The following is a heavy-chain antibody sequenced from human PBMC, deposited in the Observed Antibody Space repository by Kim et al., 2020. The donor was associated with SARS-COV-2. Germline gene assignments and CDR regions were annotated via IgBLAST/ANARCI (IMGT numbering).Heavy chain of an antibody. V-gene: IGHV3-74*03. J-gene: IGHJ4*02. CDR3: ARDLWSTSADYYFDY. D-gene: IGHD2-2*01. CDR1: GFTFSRFW. Sequence: GGSLRLSCAASGFTFSRFWIHWVRQAPGKGLVWVSGISGDGCSKSYADSVKGRFTISRDNAKNTMYLQMNSLRAEDTAIYFCARDLWSTSADYYFDYWGQGILVTVSS. CDR2: ISGDGCSK.